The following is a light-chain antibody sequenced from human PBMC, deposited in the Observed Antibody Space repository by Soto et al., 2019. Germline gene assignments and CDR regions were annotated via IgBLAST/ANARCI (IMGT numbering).Light chain of an antibody. CDR3: HQYGSSPRT. V-gene: IGKV3-20*01. CDR2: GAS. J-gene: IGKJ1*01. Sequence: EIVLTQSPGNLSLSPGDRATLSCRASQSVSSNFLAWYQQKPGQAPRLLIYGASIRATGIPDRFSGSGSGTDFTLTIRRLEPEDFAMYFCHQYGSSPRTFGQGTKVEIK. CDR1: QSVSSNF.